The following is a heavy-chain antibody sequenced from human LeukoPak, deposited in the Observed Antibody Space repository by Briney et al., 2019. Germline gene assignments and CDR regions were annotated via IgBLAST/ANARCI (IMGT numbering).Heavy chain of an antibody. V-gene: IGHV4-59*01. CDR3: ARETSQKGAHYMDV. CDR1: GGSISSYY. Sequence: SETLSFTCTVSGGSISSYYWSWIRQPPGKGLEWIGYIYHSGSTNYNPSLKSRVTISVDTSKNQFSLKLSSVTAADTAVYYCARETSQKGAHYMDVWGKGTTVTISS. CDR2: IYHSGST. J-gene: IGHJ6*03. D-gene: IGHD3-16*01.